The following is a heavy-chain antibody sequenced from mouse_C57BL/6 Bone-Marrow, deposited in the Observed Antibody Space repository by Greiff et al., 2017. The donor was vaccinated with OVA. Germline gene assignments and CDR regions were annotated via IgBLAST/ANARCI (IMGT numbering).Heavy chain of an antibody. Sequence: QVTLKESGAELARPGASVKLSCKASGYTFTSYGISWVKQRTGQGLEWIGEIYPRSGNTYYNEKFKGKATLTADKSSSTAYMELRSLTSEDSAVYFCARYEDTPLANWDNPYFDYWGQGTTLTVSS. CDR2: IYPRSGNT. J-gene: IGHJ2*01. CDR3: ARYEDTPLANWDNPYFDY. V-gene: IGHV1-81*01. CDR1: GYTFTSYG. D-gene: IGHD4-1*01.